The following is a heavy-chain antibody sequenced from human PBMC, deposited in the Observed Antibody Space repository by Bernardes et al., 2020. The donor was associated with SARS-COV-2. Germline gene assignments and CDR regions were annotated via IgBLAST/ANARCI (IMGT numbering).Heavy chain of an antibody. D-gene: IGHD6-19*01. CDR2: ISASGIT. CDR3: ARDGRISVPGTDYFDF. CDR1: DDAISSVSFY. J-gene: IGHJ4*02. Sequence: SEPLSLTCAVSDDAISSVSFYWSWLLQPAGKGLEWVGRISASGITNYNPSLKSRVTMSVDTSKNQFSLKLTSVTAADTAVYYCARDGRISVPGTDYFDFWGQGILVTVSS. V-gene: IGHV4-61*02.